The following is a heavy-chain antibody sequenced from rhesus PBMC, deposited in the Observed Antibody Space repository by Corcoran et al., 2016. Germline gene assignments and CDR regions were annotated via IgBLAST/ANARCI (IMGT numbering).Heavy chain of an antibody. CDR2: IYGSGGST. D-gene: IGHD3-16*01. J-gene: IGHJ4*01. V-gene: IGHV4S17*01. Sequence: QVKLQESGPGLVKPLETLSLTCAVSGGSISGGYYYWSWFRQPPGKGLEWIGRIYGSGGSTDYNPSLKSRVTISTDTSKNQFSLKLSSVTAADTAVYYWARNDYYSGLDYWGQGVLVTVSS. CDR3: ARNDYYSGLDY. CDR1: GGSISGGYYY.